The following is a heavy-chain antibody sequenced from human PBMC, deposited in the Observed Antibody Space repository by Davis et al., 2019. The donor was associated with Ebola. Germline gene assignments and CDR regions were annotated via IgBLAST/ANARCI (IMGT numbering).Heavy chain of an antibody. V-gene: IGHV4-34*01. J-gene: IGHJ4*02. Sequence: SETLSLTCAVYGGSFSGYYWSWIRQPPGKGLKWIGEINHSGSTNYNPSLTSRVTISVDTSKNQFSLKLSSVTAADTAVYYCARGGALWSGYYYREKHLGYWGQGTLVTVSS. CDR2: INHSGST. CDR1: GGSFSGYY. D-gene: IGHD3-3*01. CDR3: ARGGALWSGYYYREKHLGY.